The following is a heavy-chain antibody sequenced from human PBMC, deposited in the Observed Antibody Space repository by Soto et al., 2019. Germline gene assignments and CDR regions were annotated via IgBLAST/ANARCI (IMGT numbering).Heavy chain of an antibody. CDR1: GITFSDHD. D-gene: IGHD3-10*01. CDR3: VLWVRRIINY. J-gene: IGHJ4*02. Sequence: EVQLVESGGGLVQPGGSLRLSCAISGITFSDHDIDWVRQAAGKGLEWLGRSRTRADNYATDYAASVKGRFTFSSDDSKSSLSLQMRSLKTGDTAMYYCVLWVRRIINYWGQGTLVTVSS. CDR2: SRTRADNYAT. V-gene: IGHV3-72*01.